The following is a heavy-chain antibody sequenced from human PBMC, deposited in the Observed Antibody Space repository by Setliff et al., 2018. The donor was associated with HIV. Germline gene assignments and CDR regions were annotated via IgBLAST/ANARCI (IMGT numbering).Heavy chain of an antibody. CDR2: IYYSGST. J-gene: IGHJ6*02. CDR1: GYSISSGYY. CDR3: ARARYIVIRGDAGMDV. V-gene: IGHV4-38-2*01. D-gene: IGHD3-10*01. Sequence: SETLSLTCAVSGYSISSGYYWSWIRQPPGKGLEWIGYIYYSGSTYYNPSLKSRVTISVDTSKNQVSLKLSSVTASDTAVYYCARARYIVIRGDAGMDVWGPGTTVTVSS.